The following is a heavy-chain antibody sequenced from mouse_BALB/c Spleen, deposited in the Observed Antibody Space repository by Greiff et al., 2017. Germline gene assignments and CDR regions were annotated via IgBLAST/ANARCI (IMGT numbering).Heavy chain of an antibody. V-gene: IGHV5-4*02. J-gene: IGHJ3*01. CDR2: ISDGGSYT. CDR1: GFTFSDYY. CDR3: ARGGGNSWFAY. Sequence: EVQRVESGGGLVKPGGSLKLSCAASGFTFSDYYMYWVRQTPEKRLEWVATISDGGSYTYYPDSVKGRFTISRDNAKNNLYLQMSSLKSEDTAMYYCARGGGNSWFAYWGQGTLVTVSA. D-gene: IGHD2-1*01.